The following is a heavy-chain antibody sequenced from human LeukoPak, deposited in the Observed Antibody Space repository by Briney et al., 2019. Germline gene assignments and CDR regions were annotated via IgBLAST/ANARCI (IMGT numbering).Heavy chain of an antibody. D-gene: IGHD2-15*01. J-gene: IGHJ4*02. Sequence: GRSLRLSCAACGFTFSSYGMHWVRQAPGKGLEWAAVISYDGSNKYYADSVKGRFTISRDNSKNTLYLQMNSLRAEDTAVYYCAKDLVVVAFISGVDYWGQGTLVTVSS. CDR3: AKDLVVVAFISGVDY. V-gene: IGHV3-30*18. CDR1: GFTFSSYG. CDR2: ISYDGSNK.